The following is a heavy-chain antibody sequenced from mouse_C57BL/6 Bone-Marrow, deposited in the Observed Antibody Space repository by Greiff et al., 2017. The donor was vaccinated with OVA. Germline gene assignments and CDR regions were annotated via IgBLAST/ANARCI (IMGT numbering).Heavy chain of an antibody. Sequence: QVQLKQSGAELLKPGASVKLSCKATGYTFTGYWIEWVKQRPGHGLEWIGEILPGSGSTNYNEKFKGKATFTADTSSNTAYMQLSSLTTEDSAIYYCARRGNYDYYYYAMDYWGQGTSVTVSS. J-gene: IGHJ4*01. CDR1: GYTFTGYW. D-gene: IGHD2-4*01. V-gene: IGHV1-9*01. CDR3: ARRGNYDYYYYAMDY. CDR2: ILPGSGST.